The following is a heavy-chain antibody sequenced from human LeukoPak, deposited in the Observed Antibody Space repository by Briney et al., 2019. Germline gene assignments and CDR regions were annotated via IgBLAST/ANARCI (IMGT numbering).Heavy chain of an antibody. CDR2: IYYSGST. CDR1: GGSISTSSYY. J-gene: IGHJ3*02. D-gene: IGHD2/OR15-2a*01. CDR3: AREGTTSRAFDI. V-gene: IGHV4-39*02. Sequence: SETLSLTCSVSGGSISTSSYYWGWIPQPPGKGLEWIGSIYYSGSTYYNPSLKSRVTISVDTSKNQFSLKLSSVTAADTAVYYCAREGTTSRAFDIWGQGTMVTVSS.